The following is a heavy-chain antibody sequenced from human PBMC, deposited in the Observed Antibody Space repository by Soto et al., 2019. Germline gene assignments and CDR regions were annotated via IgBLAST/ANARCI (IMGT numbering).Heavy chain of an antibody. Sequence: ASVKVSCKASGYTFTSYGISWVRQAPGQGLEWMGWISAYNGNTNYAQKFQGRVTMTTDTSTSTAYMELRSLRSDDTAVYYCARAQGDLRFLEWSNYYYMDVWGKGTTVTVSS. CDR3: ARAQGDLRFLEWSNYYYMDV. J-gene: IGHJ6*03. CDR2: ISAYNGNT. CDR1: GYTFTSYG. D-gene: IGHD3-3*01. V-gene: IGHV1-18*01.